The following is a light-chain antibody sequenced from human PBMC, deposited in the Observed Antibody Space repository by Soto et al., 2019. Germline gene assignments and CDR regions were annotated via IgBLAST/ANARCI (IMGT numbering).Light chain of an antibody. Sequence: SYELAQPPSVSVPPGQTARITCSGDALSKQYSYWYQQKAGQAPVLVIYKDKERPSGIPERFSGSSSGTTVTLIISGVQAEDEADYYCQSADTSATSYVFGSGTKVTVL. J-gene: IGLJ1*01. CDR1: ALSKQY. CDR2: KDK. V-gene: IGLV3-25*02. CDR3: QSADTSATSYV.